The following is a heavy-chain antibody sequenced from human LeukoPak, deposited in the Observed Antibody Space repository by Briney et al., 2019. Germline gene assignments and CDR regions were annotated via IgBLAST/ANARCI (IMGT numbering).Heavy chain of an antibody. D-gene: IGHD3-10*01. CDR2: IYHSGST. CDR3: ARYLDGITMVRGVYYGMDV. CDR1: GGSISSSNW. V-gene: IGHV4-4*02. J-gene: IGHJ6*02. Sequence: SETLSLTCTVSGGSISSSNWWSWVCQPPGKGLEWIGEIYHSGSTNYNPSLKSRVTISVDKSKNQFSLKLSSVTAADTAVYYCARYLDGITMVRGVYYGMDVWGQGTTVTVSS.